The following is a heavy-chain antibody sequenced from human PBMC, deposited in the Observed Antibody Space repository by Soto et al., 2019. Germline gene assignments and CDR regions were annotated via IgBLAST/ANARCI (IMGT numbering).Heavy chain of an antibody. Sequence: RGSLRLSCAASGFTFSSYAMSWVRQAPGKGLEWVSAISGSGGSTYYADSVKGRFTISRDNSKNTLYLKMNSLRAEDTAVYYCAKDSREQWLEYFQHWGQGTLVTVSS. CDR1: GFTFSSYA. D-gene: IGHD6-19*01. CDR2: ISGSGGST. J-gene: IGHJ1*01. V-gene: IGHV3-23*01. CDR3: AKDSREQWLEYFQH.